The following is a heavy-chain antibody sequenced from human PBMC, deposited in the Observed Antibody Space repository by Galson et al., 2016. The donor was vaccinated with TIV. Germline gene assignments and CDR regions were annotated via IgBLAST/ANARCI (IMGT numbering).Heavy chain of an antibody. CDR2: INWHGNSV. CDR1: GFTFDDYA. Sequence: SLRLSCAASGFTFDDYAMHWVRQPPRKGLEWVSSINWHGNSVVYADSVKGRFTISRDNGKTSLYLQMNSLRPEDTALYYCAKDRAADASMDYYFYHAMGVWGHGTAVTVSS. D-gene: IGHD5-18*01. V-gene: IGHV3-9*01. CDR3: AKDRAADASMDYYFYHAMGV. J-gene: IGHJ6*02.